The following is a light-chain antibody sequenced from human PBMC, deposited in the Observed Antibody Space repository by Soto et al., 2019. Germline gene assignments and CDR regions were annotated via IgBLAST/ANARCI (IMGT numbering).Light chain of an antibody. Sequence: EIVLTQSPGTLSLSPGERATLSCRASQTINNRYLAWYQQKPGQAPRLLIYGASSRATGIPDRFSGSGSGTDFTLTISRLEPEDFGVYFCQQFASSPGFTFGPGTKVD. J-gene: IGKJ3*01. V-gene: IGKV3-20*01. CDR2: GAS. CDR3: QQFASSPGFT. CDR1: QTINNRY.